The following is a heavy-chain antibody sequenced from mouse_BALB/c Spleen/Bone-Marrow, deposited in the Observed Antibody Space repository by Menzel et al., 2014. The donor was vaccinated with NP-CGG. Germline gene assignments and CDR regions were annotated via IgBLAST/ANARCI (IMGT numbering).Heavy chain of an antibody. CDR3: ARLGYYGWFAY. CDR2: INPESNTI. Sequence: EVKLLESGGGLVQPGGSLKLSCAALGFDFSRYWMSWVRQAPGKGLQWIGEINPESNTINYTPSLKDKFIISRDNAKNTLYLQMSKVRSEDTALYCCARLGYYGWFAYWGQGTLVTVSA. J-gene: IGHJ3*01. D-gene: IGHD2-3*01. CDR1: GFDFSRYW. V-gene: IGHV4-1*02.